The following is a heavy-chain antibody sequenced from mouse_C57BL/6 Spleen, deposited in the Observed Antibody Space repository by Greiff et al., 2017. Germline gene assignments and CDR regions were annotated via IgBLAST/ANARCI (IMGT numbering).Heavy chain of an antibody. J-gene: IGHJ4*01. CDR3: ARLIEGWLPYYAMDY. CDR2: INPNNGGT. Sequence: EVQLQQSGPELVKPGASVKIPCKASGYTFTDYNMDWVKQSHGKSLEWIGDINPNNGGTNYNQKFKGKATLTVDKSSSTAYMELRSLTSEDTAVYYCARLIEGWLPYYAMDYWGQGTSVTVSS. D-gene: IGHD2-3*01. CDR1: GYTFTDYN. V-gene: IGHV1-18*01.